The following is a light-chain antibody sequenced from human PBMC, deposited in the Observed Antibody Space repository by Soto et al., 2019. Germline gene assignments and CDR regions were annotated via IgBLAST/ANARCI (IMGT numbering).Light chain of an antibody. CDR2: GAS. V-gene: IGKV1-33*01. J-gene: IGKJ3*01. CDR3: QLYDNLPPLT. Sequence: DIQMTQSPSSLSASVGDRVTITWQASQDIRKYVNWYQQKPGRAPKLLIYGASNLETGVPSWFSGSRDGRAYTFAIISMQPEDIATYYCQLYDNLPPLTFGPGTKVAIK. CDR1: QDIRKY.